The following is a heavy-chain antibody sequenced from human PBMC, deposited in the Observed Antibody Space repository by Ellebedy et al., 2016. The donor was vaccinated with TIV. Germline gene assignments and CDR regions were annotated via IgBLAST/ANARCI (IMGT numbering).Heavy chain of an antibody. CDR3: ATDVGASPSGGFDY. CDR1: GFAFSGYA. D-gene: IGHD1-26*01. Sequence: GGSLRLSCAASGFAFSGYAMSWVRQAPGKGLEWVSSISGGGGTTYYADSVKGRFTISRDNSKNMMYLQMNSLRAEDTALFYCATDVGASPSGGFDYWGRGTLVTVSS. CDR2: ISGGGGTT. J-gene: IGHJ4*02. V-gene: IGHV3-23*01.